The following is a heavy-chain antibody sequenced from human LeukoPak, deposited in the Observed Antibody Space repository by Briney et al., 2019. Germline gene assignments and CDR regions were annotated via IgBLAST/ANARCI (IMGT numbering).Heavy chain of an antibody. CDR3: ARGEDFKSSRFDP. V-gene: IGHV4-59*11. D-gene: IGHD1-26*01. J-gene: IGHJ5*02. Sequence: SETLSLTCTVSGGSLSGHYWNWIRQPPGKGLEWIGYIYYSGTIKYNPSLKSRVTISVDTSKNQFSLKLNSLTAADTAVYYCARGEDFKSSRFDPWGQGILVTVSS. CDR2: IYYSGTI. CDR1: GGSLSGHY.